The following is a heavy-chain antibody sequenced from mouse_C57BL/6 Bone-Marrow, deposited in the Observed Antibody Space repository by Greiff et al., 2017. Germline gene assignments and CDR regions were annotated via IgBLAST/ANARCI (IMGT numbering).Heavy chain of an antibody. Sequence: QVQLQQPGAELVKPGASVKMSFKASGYTFTSYWITWVKQRPGQGLEWIGDIYPGSGSTNYNEKFKNKATMTVDTSSSTAYMQLSSLTSEDSAVYYCAREDYYGSSYDYWGQGTTLTVSS. CDR1: GYTFTSYW. CDR2: IYPGSGST. J-gene: IGHJ2*01. D-gene: IGHD1-1*01. CDR3: AREDYYGSSYDY. V-gene: IGHV1-55*01.